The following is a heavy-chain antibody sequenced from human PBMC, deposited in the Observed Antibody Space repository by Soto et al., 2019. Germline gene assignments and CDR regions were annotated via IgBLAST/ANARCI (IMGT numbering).Heavy chain of an antibody. Sequence: QVQLQESGPGLVKPSETLSLTCTVSGGSTHSYYWAWIRQPPGKGLEWMGYVYYNGDTNYNPSLKSRVTISVDASKNQFSLKLTSVTPADTAVYYCARGLGHGGSSFDFWGQGTLVTVSS. D-gene: IGHD3-10*01. V-gene: IGHV4-59*01. CDR3: ARGLGHGGSSFDF. J-gene: IGHJ4*02. CDR2: VYYNGDT. CDR1: GGSTHSYY.